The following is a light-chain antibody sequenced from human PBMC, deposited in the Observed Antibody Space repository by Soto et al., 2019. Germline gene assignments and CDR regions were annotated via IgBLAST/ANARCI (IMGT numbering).Light chain of an antibody. CDR2: GVS. Sequence: QSLLTQPASVSGSPGQSITISCTGTRNDVGNYDYVSWYQQHPGKAPKVVIYGVSYRPSGVSNRFAGSKSGNTASLTISGLRAEDEAEYYCSSYTSSSTLVFGGGTKVTVL. V-gene: IGLV2-14*01. CDR3: SSYTSSSTLV. CDR1: RNDVGNYDY. J-gene: IGLJ2*01.